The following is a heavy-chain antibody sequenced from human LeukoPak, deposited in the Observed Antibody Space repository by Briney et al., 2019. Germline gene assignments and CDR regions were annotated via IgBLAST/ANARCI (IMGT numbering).Heavy chain of an antibody. J-gene: IGHJ4*02. Sequence: PGGYLRLSCVASGFNFRNYGMNWVRQAPGKGLEWVAAVSDDGDKTYYGDSVKGRFTVSRDNSKNTLYLQMSSLRAEDTAVYYCAGRTYYFDYWGQGTLVTVSS. CDR2: VSDDGDKT. V-gene: IGHV3-23*01. CDR1: GFNFRNYG. CDR3: AGRTYYFDY. D-gene: IGHD3-16*01.